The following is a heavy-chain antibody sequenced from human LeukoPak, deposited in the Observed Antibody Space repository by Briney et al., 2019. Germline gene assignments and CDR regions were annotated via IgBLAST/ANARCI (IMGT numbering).Heavy chain of an antibody. D-gene: IGHD3-10*01. J-gene: IGHJ5*02. CDR3: ARRGSRPVRGVLNNWFDP. CDR1: GDSLSSNSAA. Sequence: SQTLSLTCAISGDSLSSNSAAWNWVRQSPSRGLEWLGRTYYRSKWYNDYAVSVKSRITINPDTSKNQFSLKLSSVTAADTAVYYCARRGSRPVRGVLNNWFDPWGQGTLVTVSS. CDR2: TYYRSKWYN. V-gene: IGHV6-1*01.